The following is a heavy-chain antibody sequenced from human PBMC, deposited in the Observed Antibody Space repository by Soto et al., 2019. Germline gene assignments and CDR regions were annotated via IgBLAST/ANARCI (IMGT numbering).Heavy chain of an antibody. D-gene: IGHD1-26*01. Sequence: QVQLQESGPGLVKPSGPRSLTSPVSVGSISTNNGWHWIRHSQERGREGMGEIHHGGILNYSPSFKSRVTMSIDQSNNQFSLSLSFVTAAETAVYYCAREAGAGTYQGFDYWGQGTLVTVSA. CDR3: AREAGAGTYQGFDY. CDR1: VGSISTNNG. CDR2: IHHGGIL. J-gene: IGHJ4*02. V-gene: IGHV4-4*02.